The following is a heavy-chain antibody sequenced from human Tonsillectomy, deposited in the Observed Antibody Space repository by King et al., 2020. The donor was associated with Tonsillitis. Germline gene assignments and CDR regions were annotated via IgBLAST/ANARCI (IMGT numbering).Heavy chain of an antibody. Sequence: VQLVESGGGVVQPGRSLRVSCAASGFTFNSYAMHWVRQAPGKGLEWVAVISYDGSNKYYADSVKGRFTISRDNSKNTLYLQMNSLRADDTAVYYCARGLGGEYSYVDSWGQGTLVTVSS. V-gene: IGHV3-30*04. J-gene: IGHJ4*02. D-gene: IGHD5-18*01. CDR2: ISYDGSNK. CDR3: ARGLGGEYSYVDS. CDR1: GFTFNSYA.